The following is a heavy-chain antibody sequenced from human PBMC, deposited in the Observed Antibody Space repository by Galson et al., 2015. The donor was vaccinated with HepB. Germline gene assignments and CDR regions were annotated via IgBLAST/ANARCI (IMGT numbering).Heavy chain of an antibody. CDR3: ARDPPGYLYYMDV. V-gene: IGHV3-7*03. Sequence: SLRLSCAASGFTFSSYWMSWVRQAPGKGLEWVANIKQDGSEKYYVDSVKGRFTISRDNAKNSLYLQMNSLRAEDTAVYYCARDPPGYLYYMDVWGKGTTVTVSS. CDR1: GFTFSSYW. CDR2: IKQDGSEK. J-gene: IGHJ6*03. D-gene: IGHD6-25*01.